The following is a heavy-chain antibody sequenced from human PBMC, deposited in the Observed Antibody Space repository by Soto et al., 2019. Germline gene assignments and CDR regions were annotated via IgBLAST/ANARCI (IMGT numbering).Heavy chain of an antibody. CDR2: ISAYNGNT. CDR3: ARYYDFWSGSPGHYYYYMDV. V-gene: IGHV1-18*01. Sequence: QVQLVQSGAEVKKPGASVKVSCKASGYTFTSYGISWVRQAPGQGLEWMGWISAYNGNTNYVQKLQGRVTMTTDTSTSTAYMELRSLRSDDTAVYYCARYYDFWSGSPGHYYYYMDVWGKGTTVTVSS. D-gene: IGHD3-3*01. J-gene: IGHJ6*03. CDR1: GYTFTSYG.